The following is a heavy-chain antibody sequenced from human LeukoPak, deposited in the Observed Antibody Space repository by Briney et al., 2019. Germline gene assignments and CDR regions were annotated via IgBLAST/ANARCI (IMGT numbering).Heavy chain of an antibody. CDR1: GGTFSSYT. V-gene: IGHV1-69*04. Sequence: SVKVSCKASGGTFSSYTISWVRQAPGQGLEWMGRIIPILGIANYAQKFQGRVTITADKSTSTAYMELCSLRSEDTAVYYCARDLSWVAGILDYWGQGTLVTVSS. D-gene: IGHD6-19*01. CDR3: ARDLSWVAGILDY. J-gene: IGHJ4*02. CDR2: IIPILGIA.